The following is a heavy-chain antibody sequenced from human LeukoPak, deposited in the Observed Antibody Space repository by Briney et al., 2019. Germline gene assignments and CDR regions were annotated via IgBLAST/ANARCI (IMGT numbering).Heavy chain of an antibody. D-gene: IGHD3-10*01. Sequence: GGSLRLSCAASGFTFSSYGMHWVRQAPGKGLEWVAFIRYDGSNKYYADSVKGRFTISRDNSKNTLYLQMNSLRADDTAVYYCAKDLRRYYYGSGSYTTLDYWGQGTLVTVSS. CDR1: GFTFSSYG. V-gene: IGHV3-30*02. J-gene: IGHJ4*02. CDR2: IRYDGSNK. CDR3: AKDLRRYYYGSGSYTTLDY.